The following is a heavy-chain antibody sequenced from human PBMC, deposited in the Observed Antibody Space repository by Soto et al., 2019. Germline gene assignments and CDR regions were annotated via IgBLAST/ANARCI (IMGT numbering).Heavy chain of an antibody. CDR1: GNTFSNYY. CDR3: ARGGHVVVVTAAFDY. V-gene: IGHV1-46*03. J-gene: IGHJ4*02. CDR2: INPSGGHT. D-gene: IGHD2-21*02. Sequence: QVQLVQSGAEVKKPGASVKVSCKASGNTFSNYYIHWVRQAPGQGLELMGTINPSGGHTTYAQKFLDRGTMTRATTTSTFYMEVTSLRSEDTAVYYCARGGHVVVVTAAFDYWGQGTLVTVSS.